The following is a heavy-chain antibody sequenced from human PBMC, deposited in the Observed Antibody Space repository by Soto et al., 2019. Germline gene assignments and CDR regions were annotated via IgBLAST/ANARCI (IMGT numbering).Heavy chain of an antibody. CDR3: AIDVDYYDSSGSTPQLN. V-gene: IGHV1-69*08. CDR2: IIPILGIA. Sequence: QVQLVQSGAEVKKPGSSVKVSCKASGGTFSSYTISWVRQAPGQGLEWMGRIIPILGIANYAQKFQGRVTITADKSTSTAYMELSSLRSEDTAVYYCAIDVDYYDSSGSTPQLNSGQGTLVTVSS. D-gene: IGHD3-22*01. J-gene: IGHJ4*02. CDR1: GGTFSSYT.